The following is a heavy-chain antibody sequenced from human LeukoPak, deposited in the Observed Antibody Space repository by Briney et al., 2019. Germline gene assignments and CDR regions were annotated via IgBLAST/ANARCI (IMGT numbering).Heavy chain of an antibody. CDR3: ATNYGGNSVPGDY. V-gene: IGHV3-53*01. CDR2: IYSGGST. D-gene: IGHD4-23*01. CDR1: GFTVSSNY. Sequence: GGSLRLSCATSGFTVSSNYMSWVRQAPGKGLEWVSVIYSGGSTYYADSVKGRFTISRDNSKNTLYLQMNSLRAEDTAVYYCATNYGGNSVPGDYWGQGTLDTVSS. J-gene: IGHJ4*02.